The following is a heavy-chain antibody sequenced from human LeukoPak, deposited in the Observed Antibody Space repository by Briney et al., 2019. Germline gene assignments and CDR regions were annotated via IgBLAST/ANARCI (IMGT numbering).Heavy chain of an antibody. D-gene: IGHD6-13*01. CDR3: ARDQMNIAAAGAYFDY. CDR2: IGAYNGNT. J-gene: IGHJ4*02. Sequence: ASVKVSCKASGYTFTSFGISWVRQAPGQGLEWMGWIGAYNGNTKYGQKLQGRVTMTTDTSTSTAYIELRSLRPDDAAVYYCARDQMNIAAAGAYFDYWGQGTLVTVSS. CDR1: GYTFTSFG. V-gene: IGHV1-18*01.